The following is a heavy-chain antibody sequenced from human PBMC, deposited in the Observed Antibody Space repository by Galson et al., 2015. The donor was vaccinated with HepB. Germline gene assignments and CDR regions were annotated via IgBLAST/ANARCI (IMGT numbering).Heavy chain of an antibody. CDR1: GYTFSNYG. V-gene: IGHV1-18*01. Sequence: SVKVSCKASGYTFSNYGISWVRQAPGQGLEWMGWISVYNGNTNYTQRFQGRVTMTTDTSTKTAYMELRSLGSDDTAVYHCARARYSSSPPDYWGQGTLVTVSS. CDR3: ARARYSSSPPDY. D-gene: IGHD6-6*01. CDR2: ISVYNGNT. J-gene: IGHJ4*02.